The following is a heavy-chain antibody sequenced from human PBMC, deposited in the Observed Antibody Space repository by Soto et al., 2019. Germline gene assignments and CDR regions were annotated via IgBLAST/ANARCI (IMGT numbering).Heavy chain of an antibody. D-gene: IGHD1-1*01. CDR1: GLTISGQKY. J-gene: IGHJ3*01. CDR3: ATWHEREHAFDV. V-gene: IGHV3-53*01. Sequence: DVQLVESGGGLIQPGASLRLSCAAFGLTISGQKYVAWVRQAPGKGLEWVSALYDVDGSFYADSVTGRFTTSSDSSKTTVYLQMNDLRPDDTAVYYCATWHEREHAFDVWGQGTTVTISS. CDR2: LYDVDGS.